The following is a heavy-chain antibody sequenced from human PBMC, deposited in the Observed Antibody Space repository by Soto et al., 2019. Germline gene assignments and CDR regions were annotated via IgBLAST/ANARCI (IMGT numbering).Heavy chain of an antibody. CDR2: ISGSGGST. D-gene: IGHD3-10*01. CDR1: GFTFSSYA. Sequence: GGSLRLSCAASGFTFSSYAMSWVRQAPGKGLEWVSAISGSGGSTYYADSVKGRFTISRDNSKNTLYLQMNSLRAEDTAVYYCAKDVEGFGELLDNWFDPWGQGTLVTVSS. V-gene: IGHV3-23*01. J-gene: IGHJ5*02. CDR3: AKDVEGFGELLDNWFDP.